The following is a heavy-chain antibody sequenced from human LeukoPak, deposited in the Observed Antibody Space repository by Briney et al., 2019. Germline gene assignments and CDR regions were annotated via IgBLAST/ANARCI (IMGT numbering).Heavy chain of an antibody. V-gene: IGHV1-24*01. CDR1: GFTLSELS. Sequence: GASVKVSCMVSGFTLSELSMHWVRQAPGKGLKWVGGFDPADGETIYAQRFRGRVMLTDDRSTNTAYMELSSLSADDTAVYYCATGVYCASTTCPGYRNYYYFMDVWGEGTTVTVPS. J-gene: IGHJ6*03. D-gene: IGHD2-2*01. CDR2: FDPADGET. CDR3: ATGVYCASTTCPGYRNYYYFMDV.